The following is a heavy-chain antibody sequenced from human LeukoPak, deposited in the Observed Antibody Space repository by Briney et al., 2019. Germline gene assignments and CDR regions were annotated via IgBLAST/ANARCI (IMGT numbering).Heavy chain of an antibody. CDR2: ISAYNGNR. D-gene: IGHD3-16*02. V-gene: IGHV1-18*01. Sequence: GASVKVSCKASGYTFTSYGISWVRQAPGQGLGWMGWISAYNGNRNYAQKLQGRVTMTTDTSKSTAYMELRGLRSDDTAVYYCARGPPLSRLGELSLWRRYHNMDVWGKGTTVTVSS. J-gene: IGHJ6*03. CDR3: ARGPPLSRLGELSLWRRYHNMDV. CDR1: GYTFTSYG.